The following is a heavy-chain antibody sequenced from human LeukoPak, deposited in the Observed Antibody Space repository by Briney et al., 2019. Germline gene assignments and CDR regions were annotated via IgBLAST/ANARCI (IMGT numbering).Heavy chain of an antibody. Sequence: SETLSLTCTVSGGSISSYYWSWIRQPAGKGLEWIGRIYTSGSTIYNPSLKSRVTMSVDTSKNQFSLKLSSVTAADTAVYYCASQGRVTTTGWEAFDIWGQGTMVTVSS. V-gene: IGHV4-4*07. J-gene: IGHJ3*02. D-gene: IGHD4-17*01. CDR2: IYTSGST. CDR1: GGSISSYY. CDR3: ASQGRVTTTGWEAFDI.